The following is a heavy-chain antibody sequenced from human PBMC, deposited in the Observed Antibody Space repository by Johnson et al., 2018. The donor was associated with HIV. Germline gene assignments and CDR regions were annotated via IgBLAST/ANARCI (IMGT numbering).Heavy chain of an antibody. CDR2: ISSSGDTT. D-gene: IGHD6-6*01. CDR3: AREGIAARPGAFDI. CDR1: GFTFSIYW. V-gene: IGHV3-11*01. J-gene: IGHJ3*02. Sequence: QVQLVESGGGLVQPGGSLRLSCAASGFTFSIYWMSWVRQAPGKGLEWVSYISSSGDTTYYADSVKGRFPISRAIAENSLYLQMNSLRAEDTALYYCAREGIAARPGAFDIWGQGTMVTVSS.